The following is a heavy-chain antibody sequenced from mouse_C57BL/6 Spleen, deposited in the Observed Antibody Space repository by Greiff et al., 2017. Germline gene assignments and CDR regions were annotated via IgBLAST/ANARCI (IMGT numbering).Heavy chain of an antibody. CDR1: GFSLTSYG. J-gene: IGHJ4*01. V-gene: IGHV2-4*01. CDR2: IWSGGST. CDR3: AKNPIYYDYPYAMDY. Sequence: VQVVESGPGLVQPSQSLSITCTVSGFSLTSYGVHWVRQPPGKGLEWLGVIWSGGSTDYNAAFISRLSISKDNSKSQVFFKMNSLQADDTAIYYCAKNPIYYDYPYAMDYWGQGTSVTVSS. D-gene: IGHD2-4*01.